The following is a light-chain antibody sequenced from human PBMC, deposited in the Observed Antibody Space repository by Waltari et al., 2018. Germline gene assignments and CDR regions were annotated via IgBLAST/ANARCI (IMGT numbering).Light chain of an antibody. V-gene: IGKV4-1*01. J-gene: IGKJ2*01. CDR3: QKYYNTPYT. Sequence: DIGMTQSPDSLAVSLGERATINCKPSQNIVYTSNNKTYLAWYQRTPGQPPTLLCYWASTRESGVPVRFSGSESETDSTHYISSLQAEDVAIYYCQKYYNTPYTSGQGTKLEI. CDR1: QNIVYTSNNKTY. CDR2: WAS.